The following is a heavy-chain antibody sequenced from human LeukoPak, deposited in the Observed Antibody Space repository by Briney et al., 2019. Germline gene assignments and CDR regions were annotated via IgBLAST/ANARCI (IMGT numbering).Heavy chain of an antibody. CDR2: IRDDGSNK. CDR1: GFTFSSYG. J-gene: IGHJ4*02. CDR3: ARGYSYVADFDY. Sequence: PGGSLRLSCAASGFTFSSYGMHWVRQAPGKGLEWVAFIRDDGSNKYYADSVKGRFTISRDNSKNTLYLQMNSLRAEDTAVYYCARGYSYVADFDYWGQGTLVTVSS. D-gene: IGHD5-18*01. V-gene: IGHV3-30*02.